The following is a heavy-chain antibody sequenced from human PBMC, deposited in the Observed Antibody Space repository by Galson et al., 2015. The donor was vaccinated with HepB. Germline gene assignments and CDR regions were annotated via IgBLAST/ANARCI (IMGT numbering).Heavy chain of an antibody. Sequence: SVKVSCKASGYTFTGYYMHWVRQAPGQGLEWMGWINPNSGGANYAQKFQGRVTMTRDTSISTAYMELSRLRSDDTAVYYCARVGGDYGGNSGSSPHPSDAFDIWGQGTMVTVSS. J-gene: IGHJ3*02. CDR2: INPNSGGA. CDR3: ARVGGDYGGNSGSSPHPSDAFDI. D-gene: IGHD4-23*01. CDR1: GYTFTGYY. V-gene: IGHV1-2*02.